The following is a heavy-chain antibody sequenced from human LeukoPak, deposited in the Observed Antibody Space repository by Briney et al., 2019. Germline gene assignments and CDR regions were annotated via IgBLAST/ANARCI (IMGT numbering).Heavy chain of an antibody. CDR3: ARDFHGSSWYLDY. CDR2: INPSGGST. J-gene: IGHJ4*02. V-gene: IGHV1-46*01. D-gene: IGHD6-13*01. CDR1: GYTFANYD. Sequence: ASVKVSCKPSGYTFANYDINWVRQATGQGLEWMGIINPSGGSTSYAQKFQGRVTMTRDTSTSTVYMELSSLRSEDTAVYYCARDFHGSSWYLDYWGQGTLVTVSS.